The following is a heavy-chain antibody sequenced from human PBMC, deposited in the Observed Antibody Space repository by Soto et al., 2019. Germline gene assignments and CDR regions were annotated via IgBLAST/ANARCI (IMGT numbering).Heavy chain of an antibody. CDR3: VTVNLVGAAYYFDY. J-gene: IGHJ4*02. Sequence: SETLSLTCTVSGGSIRNGDYYWGWIRQPPGKGLEWIGYVYYSGTTYSHPSLNSRVSISVDTSENQFALRLTSVTAADTAVYYCVTVNLVGAAYYFDYWGPGTLVTVSS. D-gene: IGHD1-26*01. V-gene: IGHV4-30-4*01. CDR1: GGSIRNGDYY. CDR2: VYYSGTT.